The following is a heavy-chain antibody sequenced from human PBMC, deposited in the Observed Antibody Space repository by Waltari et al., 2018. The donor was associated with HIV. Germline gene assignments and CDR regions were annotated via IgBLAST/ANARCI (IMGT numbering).Heavy chain of an antibody. V-gene: IGHV1-69*12. CDR3: ARVGWHDSSGYSPYYYGMDV. CDR2: IIPIFGTA. CDR1: GGTFSSYA. Sequence: QVQLVQSGAEVKKPGSSVKVSCKASGGTFSSYAISWVRQAPGQGLEWMGGIIPIFGTANYAQKFQGRVTITADESTSTAYMELSSLRSEDTAVYYCARVGWHDSSGYSPYYYGMDVWGQGTTVTVSS. D-gene: IGHD3-22*01. J-gene: IGHJ6*02.